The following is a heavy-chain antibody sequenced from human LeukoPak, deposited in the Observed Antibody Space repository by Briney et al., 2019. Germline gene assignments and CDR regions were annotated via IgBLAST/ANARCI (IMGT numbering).Heavy chain of an antibody. J-gene: IGHJ4*02. Sequence: ASVNVSCKASGYTFTSYGISWVRQAPGQGLEWTGWISAYNGNTNYAQKLQGRVTMTTDTSTNTAYMELRSLRSDDTAVYYCARDLGYCSGGSCYSFSYWGQGTLVTVSS. V-gene: IGHV1-18*04. CDR1: GYTFTSYG. CDR2: ISAYNGNT. CDR3: ARDLGYCSGGSCYSFSY. D-gene: IGHD2-15*01.